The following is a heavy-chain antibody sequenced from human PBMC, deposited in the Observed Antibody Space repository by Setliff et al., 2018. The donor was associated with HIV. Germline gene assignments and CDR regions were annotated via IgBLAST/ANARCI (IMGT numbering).Heavy chain of an antibody. J-gene: IGHJ6*02. Sequence: SETLSLTCAVSGGSFSGYYWSWIRQPPGKGLEWIGEINDNGSTNYNPSLKSRGTISVDTAKNQFSLKLSSVTAADTAVYYCARVRGYYGSGSYGMNVWGQGTTVTVSS. CDR2: INDNGST. CDR1: GGSFSGYY. V-gene: IGHV4-34*01. D-gene: IGHD3-10*01. CDR3: ARVRGYYGSGSYGMNV.